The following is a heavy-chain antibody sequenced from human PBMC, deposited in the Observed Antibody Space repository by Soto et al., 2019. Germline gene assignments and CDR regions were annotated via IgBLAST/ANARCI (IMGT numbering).Heavy chain of an antibody. J-gene: IGHJ4*02. CDR1: GGTFSSYA. D-gene: IGHD6-19*01. V-gene: IGHV1-69*01. CDR3: AREVEAVTGTYYFDY. CDR2: IIPIFGTA. Sequence: QVQLVQSGAEVKKPGSSMKVSCKASGGTFSSYAISWVRQAPGQGLEWMGGIIPIFGTANYAQKFQGRVTITADESTSTAYMELSSLRSEDTAVYYCAREVEAVTGTYYFDYWGQGTLVTVSS.